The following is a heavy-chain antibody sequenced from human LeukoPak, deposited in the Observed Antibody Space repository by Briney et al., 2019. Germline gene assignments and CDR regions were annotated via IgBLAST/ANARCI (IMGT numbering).Heavy chain of an antibody. CDR1: GFTVSSNY. V-gene: IGHV3-23*01. Sequence: GSLRLSCAASGFTVSSNYMSWVRQAPGKGLEWVSAISGSGGSTYYADSVKGRFTISRDNSKNTLYLQMNSLRAEDTAVYYCAKSGHYYGSGSYGEINFDYWGQGTLVTVSS. CDR3: AKSGHYYGSGSYGEINFDY. D-gene: IGHD3-10*01. J-gene: IGHJ4*02. CDR2: ISGSGGST.